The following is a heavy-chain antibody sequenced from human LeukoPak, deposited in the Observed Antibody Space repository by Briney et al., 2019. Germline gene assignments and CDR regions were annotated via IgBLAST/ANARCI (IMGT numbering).Heavy chain of an antibody. J-gene: IGHJ4*02. D-gene: IGHD6-19*01. Sequence: GGSLRLSCAASGFTFSSYEMNWVRQAPGKGLEWVSYISSSGSTIYYADSVKGRFTISRDNAKNSLYLQMNSLKTEDTAVYYCTSPAVGGGWYLPLDYWGQGTLVTVSS. CDR3: TSPAVGGGWYLPLDY. CDR2: ISSSGSTI. CDR1: GFTFSSYE. V-gene: IGHV3-48*03.